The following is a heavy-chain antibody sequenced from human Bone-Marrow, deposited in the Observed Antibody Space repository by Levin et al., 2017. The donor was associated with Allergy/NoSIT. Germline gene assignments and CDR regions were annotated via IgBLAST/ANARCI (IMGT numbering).Heavy chain of an antibody. V-gene: IGHV1-69*01. CDR1: GDTFSKYA. CDR2: VFPTFGTS. J-gene: IGHJ4*02. CDR3: ARQMSPGYSSTWYFDS. D-gene: IGHD6-13*01. Sequence: GGSLRLSCKASGDTFSKYAISWVRQVPGQGLEWMGGVFPTFGTSNYAQKFQGRVTITADLSTNTAYMEVSSLRSDDTALYFCARQMSPGYSSTWYFDSWGQGTRVTVSS.